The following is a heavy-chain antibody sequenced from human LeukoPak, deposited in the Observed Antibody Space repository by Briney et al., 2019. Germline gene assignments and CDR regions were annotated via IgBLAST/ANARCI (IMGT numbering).Heavy chain of an antibody. D-gene: IGHD4-17*01. CDR3: ARDENYGIFFNVDY. CDR1: GGTFSSYA. J-gene: IGHJ4*02. CDR2: IIPIFGTA. Sequence: SVKVSCKASGGTFSSYAISWVRQAPGQGLEWMGGIIPIFGTANYAQKFQGRVTITADKSTSTAYMELSSLRSEDTAVYYCARDENYGIFFNVDYWGQGALVTVSS. V-gene: IGHV1-69*06.